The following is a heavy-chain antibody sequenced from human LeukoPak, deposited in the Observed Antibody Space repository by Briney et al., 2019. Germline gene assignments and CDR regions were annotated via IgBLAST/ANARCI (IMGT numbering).Heavy chain of an antibody. Sequence: AGGSLRLSCAASGFTFSDYYMSWIRQAPGKGLEWVSYISSSGSTIYYADSVKGRFTISRDNAKNSLHLQMNSLRAEDTAVYYCARGFGDYAAVGDDGFDIWGLGTMVTVSS. CDR3: ARGFGDYAAVGDDGFDI. CDR2: ISSSGSTI. D-gene: IGHD4-17*01. J-gene: IGHJ3*02. CDR1: GFTFSDYY. V-gene: IGHV3-11*04.